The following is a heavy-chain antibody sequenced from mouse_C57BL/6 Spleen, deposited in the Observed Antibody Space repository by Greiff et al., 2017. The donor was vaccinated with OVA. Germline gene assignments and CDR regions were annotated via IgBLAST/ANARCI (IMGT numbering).Heavy chain of an antibody. CDR3: ARVPYLEGAY. CDR2: IDPSDSYT. J-gene: IGHJ3*01. D-gene: IGHD5-1*01. Sequence: QVQLQQPGAELVMPGASVKLSCKASGYTFTSYWMHWVKQRPGQGLEWIGGIDPSDSYTKYNQKFKGKSTLTVDKSSSTAYMQLSSLTSADSAVYYCARVPYLEGAYWGQGPLVSVSA. V-gene: IGHV1-69*01. CDR1: GYTFTSYW.